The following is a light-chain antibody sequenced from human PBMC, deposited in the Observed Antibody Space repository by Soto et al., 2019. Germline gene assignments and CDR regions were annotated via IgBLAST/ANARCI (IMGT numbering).Light chain of an antibody. CDR2: SND. CDR1: SSNIGTNT. V-gene: IGLV1-44*01. Sequence: QSVLTQPPSASGTPGQRVTISCSGSSSNIGTNTVNWYQQLPGTAPKLLIYSNDQRPSGVPARFSGSKSVTSASLAISGLQSEEEADYYCAAWDDSLNGWVFGGGTKLTVL. CDR3: AAWDDSLNGWV. J-gene: IGLJ3*02.